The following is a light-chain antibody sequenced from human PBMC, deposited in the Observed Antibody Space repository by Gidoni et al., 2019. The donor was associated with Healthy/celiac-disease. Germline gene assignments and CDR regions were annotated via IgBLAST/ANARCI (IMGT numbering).Light chain of an antibody. Sequence: DIQMTQSPSSLSASVGDRVTITCRASQSISSYLNWYQQKPGKAPKLLIYAASSLQSGVPSRFSGSGSGTDFTRTISSLQPEDFATYYCQQSYSTHRTFGGGTKVEIK. CDR1: QSISSY. J-gene: IGKJ4*01. CDR3: QQSYSTHRT. V-gene: IGKV1-39*01. CDR2: AAS.